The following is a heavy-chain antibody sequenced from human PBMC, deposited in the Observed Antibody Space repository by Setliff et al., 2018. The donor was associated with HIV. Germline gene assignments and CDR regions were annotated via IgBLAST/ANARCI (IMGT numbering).Heavy chain of an antibody. CDR1: GFTFGDHG. J-gene: IGHJ6*03. CDR2: IRSKAYGGTT. Sequence: GGSLRLSCTASGFTFGDHGVSWVRQAPGKGLEWVGFIRSKAYGGTTEYAASVKGRFTISRDDSKSLAYFQMNSLKTEDTAVYYCTRGGSSWYDSFYYMDVWGKGTTGTVSS. V-gene: IGHV3-49*04. D-gene: IGHD6-13*01. CDR3: TRGGSSWYDSFYYMDV.